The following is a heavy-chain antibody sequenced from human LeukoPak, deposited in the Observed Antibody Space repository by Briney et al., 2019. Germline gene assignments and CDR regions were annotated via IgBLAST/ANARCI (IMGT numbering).Heavy chain of an antibody. Sequence: ASVKVSCKASGYTFTSYDINWVRQATGQGLEWMGLMNPNSGNTGYAQTFQGRVIMTTDTSISTAYMELSGLRSEDTAVYYCARGLRGYWFDPWGQGTLVTVSS. CDR2: MNPNSGNT. V-gene: IGHV1-8*01. CDR3: ARGLRGYWFDP. J-gene: IGHJ5*02. CDR1: GYTFTSYD. D-gene: IGHD3-16*01.